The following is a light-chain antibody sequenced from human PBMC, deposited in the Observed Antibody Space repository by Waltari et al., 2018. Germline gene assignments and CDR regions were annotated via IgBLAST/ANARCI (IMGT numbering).Light chain of an antibody. CDR1: QSVLYSSNNNNY. CDR3: QQYYTTEWT. CDR2: WAS. J-gene: IGKJ1*01. V-gene: IGKV4-1*01. Sequence: DIVMTQSPNPLAVSLGATATLHWKSSQSVLYSSNNNNYLAWYQQKPGQPPKLLIYWASTRESGVPDRFSGSGSGTDFTLTISSLQAEDVAVYYCQQYYTTEWTFGQGTKVEIK.